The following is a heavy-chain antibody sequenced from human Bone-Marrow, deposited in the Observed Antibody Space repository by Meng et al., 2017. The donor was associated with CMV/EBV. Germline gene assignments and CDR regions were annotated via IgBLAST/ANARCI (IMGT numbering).Heavy chain of an antibody. J-gene: IGHJ4*02. D-gene: IGHD4-11*01. V-gene: IGHV3-74*01. CDR3: AKGKYSNYVGAFDY. Sequence: GGSLRLSCAASGFTFSDYWMHWVRQAPGKGLVWVSRINSDGSSTNYADSVKGRFTSSRDNAKNTLYLQMNSLRPEDTAVYYCAKGKYSNYVGAFDYWGQGTLVTVSS. CDR2: INSDGSST. CDR1: GFTFSDYW.